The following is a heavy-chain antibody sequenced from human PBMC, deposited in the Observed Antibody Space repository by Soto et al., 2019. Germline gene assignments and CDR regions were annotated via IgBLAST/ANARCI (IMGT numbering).Heavy chain of an antibody. CDR1: GGTFSSYA. Sequence: GASVKVSCKASGGTFSSYAISWVRQAPGQGLEWMGGIIPIFGTANYAQKFQGRVTITADESTSTAYMELSSLRSEDTAVYYCAIANASRPGIAASTLHYYCMDGWG. J-gene: IGHJ6*02. D-gene: IGHD6-13*01. CDR2: IIPIFGTA. CDR3: AIANASRPGIAASTLHYYCMDG. V-gene: IGHV1-69*13.